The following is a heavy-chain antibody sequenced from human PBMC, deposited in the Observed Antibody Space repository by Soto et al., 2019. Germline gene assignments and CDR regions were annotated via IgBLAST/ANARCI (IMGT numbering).Heavy chain of an antibody. Sequence: QVQLQESAPGLVKPSETLSLTCIVSGDSATSGSYYWTWLRQPPGKGLEWIGYIYSTGRTKYNPSLQSRVTISVDTSKSDFSRNLSSVTAADTAVYFCAREWGLLPYYFMNVWGHGTAVTVSS. CDR1: GDSATSGSYY. V-gene: IGHV4-61*03. D-gene: IGHD7-27*01. CDR3: AREWGLLPYYFMNV. J-gene: IGHJ6*02. CDR2: IYSTGRT.